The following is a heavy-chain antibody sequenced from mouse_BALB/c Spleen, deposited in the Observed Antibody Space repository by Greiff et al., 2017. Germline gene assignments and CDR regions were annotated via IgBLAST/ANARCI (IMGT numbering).Heavy chain of an antibody. V-gene: IGHV1-55*01. CDR1: GYNFTSYW. CDR3: ARYYAEDYFDY. D-gene: IGHD1-1*02. Sequence: QVQLQQPGAELVKPGTSVKLSCKASGYNFTSYWINWVKLRPGQGLEWIGDIYPGSGSTNYNEKFKSKATLTVDTSSSTAYMQLSSLASEDSALYYCARYYAEDYFDYWGQGTTLTVSS. CDR2: IYPGSGST. J-gene: IGHJ2*01.